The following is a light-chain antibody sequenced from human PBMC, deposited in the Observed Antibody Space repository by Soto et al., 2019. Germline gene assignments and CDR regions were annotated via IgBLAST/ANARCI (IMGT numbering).Light chain of an antibody. V-gene: IGLV1-40*01. J-gene: IGLJ1*01. CDR2: GNG. Sequence: QSVLTQPPSVSGAPGQRVTISCTGSSSNIGAGHDVHWYQQLPGTAPKLLLYGNGNRPSGVPERFSGSKSGTSASLAITGLQAEDEADYYCQSYDSSLSGSEVFGTGTKLTVL. CDR3: QSYDSSLSGSEV. CDR1: SSNIGAGHD.